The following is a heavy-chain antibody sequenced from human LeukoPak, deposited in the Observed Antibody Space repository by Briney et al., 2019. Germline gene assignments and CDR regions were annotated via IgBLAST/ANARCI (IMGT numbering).Heavy chain of an antibody. CDR3: AGPLWFGELSSYYYYYGMDV. CDR2: INAGNGNT. CDR1: GYTFTSYA. Sequence: ASVKVSCKASGYTFTSYAMHWVRQAPGQRLEWMGWINAGNGNTKYSQKFQGRVTITRDTSASTAYMELSSLRSEDTAVYYCAGPLWFGELSSYYYYYGMDVWGQGTMVTVSS. V-gene: IGHV1-3*01. J-gene: IGHJ6*02. D-gene: IGHD3-10*01.